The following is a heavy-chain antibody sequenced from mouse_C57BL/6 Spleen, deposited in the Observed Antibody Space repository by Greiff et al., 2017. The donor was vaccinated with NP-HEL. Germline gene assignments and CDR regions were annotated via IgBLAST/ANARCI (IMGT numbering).Heavy chain of an antibody. D-gene: IGHD2-2*01. CDR2: IDPSDSYT. CDR3: ARSAVTTGDY. Sequence: QVQLQQPGAELVMPGASVKLSCKASGYTFTSYWMHWVKQRPGQGLEWIGEIDPSDSYTNYNQKFKGKSTLTVDKSSSTAYMQLSSLTSEDSAVYYCARSAVTTGDYWGKGTTLTVSS. CDR1: GYTFTSYW. J-gene: IGHJ2*01. V-gene: IGHV1-69*01.